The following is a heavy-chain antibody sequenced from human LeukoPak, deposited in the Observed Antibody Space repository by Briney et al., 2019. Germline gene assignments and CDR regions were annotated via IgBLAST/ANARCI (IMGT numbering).Heavy chain of an antibody. Sequence: NPSETLSLTCTVSGGSISSYYWSWIRQPAGKGLEWIGRIYTSGSTNHNPSLKSRVTMSVDTSKNQFSLKLSSVTAADTAVYYCARDLTGSSWYLGNYYYGMDVWGQGTTVTVSS. D-gene: IGHD6-13*01. CDR3: ARDLTGSSWYLGNYYYGMDV. J-gene: IGHJ6*02. V-gene: IGHV4-4*07. CDR1: GGSISSYY. CDR2: IYTSGST.